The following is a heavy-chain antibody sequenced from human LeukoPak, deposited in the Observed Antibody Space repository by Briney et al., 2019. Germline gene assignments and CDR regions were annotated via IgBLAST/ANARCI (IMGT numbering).Heavy chain of an antibody. Sequence: GGSLRLSCAASGFTFSSYGMSWVRQAPRKGLEWVSAISGSGGSTYYADSVKGRFTISRDNSKNTLYLQMNSLRAEDTAVYYCARGPGLAVTGTDWGQGTLVTVSS. CDR1: GFTFSSYG. V-gene: IGHV3-23*01. CDR3: ARGPGLAVTGTD. J-gene: IGHJ4*02. CDR2: ISGSGGST. D-gene: IGHD6-19*01.